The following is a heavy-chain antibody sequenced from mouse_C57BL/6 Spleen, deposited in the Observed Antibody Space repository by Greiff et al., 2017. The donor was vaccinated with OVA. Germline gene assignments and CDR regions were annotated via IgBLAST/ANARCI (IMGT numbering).Heavy chain of an antibody. D-gene: IGHD2-13*01. J-gene: IGHJ2*01. CDR3: ARGNYDDLYFDD. CDR2: INPSSGYT. V-gene: IGHV1-7*01. Sequence: QVQLKQSGAELAKPGASVKLSCKASGYTFTSYWMHWVKQRPGQGLEWIGYINPSSGYTKYNQKFKDKATLTADKSSSTASMQLRSLTYEDAEDYYRARGNYDDLYFDDWGQGTTLTVSS. CDR1: GYTFTSYW.